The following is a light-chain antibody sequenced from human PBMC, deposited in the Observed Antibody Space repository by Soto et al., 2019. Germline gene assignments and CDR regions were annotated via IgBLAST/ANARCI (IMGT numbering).Light chain of an antibody. Sequence: QSVLTQPASVSGSPGQSITISCTGSSSDVGDYNYVSWYQQHPGKAPKLMIYEVNNRPSGVSDRFSGSKSGNTASLTISGLQVEDEADYYCSSYTSSNTLLFGGGTKLTVL. J-gene: IGLJ2*01. V-gene: IGLV2-14*01. CDR1: SSDVGDYNY. CDR3: SSYTSSNTLL. CDR2: EVN.